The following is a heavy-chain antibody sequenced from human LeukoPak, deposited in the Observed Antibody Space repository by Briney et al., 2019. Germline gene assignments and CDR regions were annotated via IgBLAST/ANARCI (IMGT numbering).Heavy chain of an antibody. D-gene: IGHD3-3*01. V-gene: IGHV4-34*01. Sequence: SETLSLTCAVYGGSFSGYYWSWIRQPPGKGLEWIGEINHSGSTNYNPSLKSRVTISVDTSKNQFSLKLSSVTAADTAVYYSARGVYDFWSGYYSDYWGQGTLVTVSS. J-gene: IGHJ4*02. CDR3: ARGVYDFWSGYYSDY. CDR2: INHSGST. CDR1: GGSFSGYY.